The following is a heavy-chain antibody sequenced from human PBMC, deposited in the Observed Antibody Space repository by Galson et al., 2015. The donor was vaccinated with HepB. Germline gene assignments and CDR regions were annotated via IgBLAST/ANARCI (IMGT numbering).Heavy chain of an antibody. CDR3: ATEYCSSTSCSWLDL. V-gene: IGHV3-11*06. CDR2: ISSSSSYT. D-gene: IGHD2-2*01. Sequence: SLRLSCAASGFTFSDYYMSWIRQAPGKGLEWVSYISSSSSYTNYADSVKGRFTISRDNAKNSLYLQMNSLRAEDTAVYYCATEYCSSTSCSWLDLWGRGTLVTVSS. J-gene: IGHJ2*01. CDR1: GFTFSDYY.